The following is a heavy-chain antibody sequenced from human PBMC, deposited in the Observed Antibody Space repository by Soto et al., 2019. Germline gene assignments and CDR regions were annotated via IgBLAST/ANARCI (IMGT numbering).Heavy chain of an antibody. V-gene: IGHV1-69*01. Sequence: QVQLVQSGAEVKKPGSSVKVSCKVSGGTYNNYVISWVRQAPGQGLEWMGGIIPAFGTTNYAQKFQDKVTLTTDESTGTVDIELISLRSYDTAVYYFARCDVTPLFYHLGVDVWGQGTRVIGTS. CDR2: IIPAFGTT. CDR3: ARCDVTPLFYHLGVDV. CDR1: GGTYNNYV. J-gene: IGHJ6*02. D-gene: IGHD2-2*01.